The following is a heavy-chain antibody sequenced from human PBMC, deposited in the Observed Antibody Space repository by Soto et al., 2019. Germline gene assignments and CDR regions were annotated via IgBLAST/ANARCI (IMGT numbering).Heavy chain of an antibody. Sequence: QVQLQESGPGLVKPSQTLSLTCTVSGGSISSGDYYWSWIRQPPGKGLEWIGYIYYSGSTYYNPSLMSRVTISVDTSKNQFSLKLSSVTAADTAVYYCARVGFGELLAHGMDVWGQGTTVTVSS. CDR2: IYYSGST. CDR3: ARVGFGELLAHGMDV. V-gene: IGHV4-30-4*01. J-gene: IGHJ6*02. D-gene: IGHD3-10*01. CDR1: GGSISSGDYY.